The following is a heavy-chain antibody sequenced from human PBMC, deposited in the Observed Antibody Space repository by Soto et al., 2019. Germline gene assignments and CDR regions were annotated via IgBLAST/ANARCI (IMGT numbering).Heavy chain of an antibody. Sequence: LSLTCAVSGGSISSGGYSWSWIRQPPGKGLEWIGYIYHSGSTYYNPSLKSRVTISVDRSKNQFSLKLSSVTAADTAVYYCARDGRYCSSTSCPADAFDIWGQGTMVTVSS. CDR3: ARDGRYCSSTSCPADAFDI. D-gene: IGHD2-2*01. J-gene: IGHJ3*02. CDR2: IYHSGST. V-gene: IGHV4-30-2*01. CDR1: GGSISSGGYS.